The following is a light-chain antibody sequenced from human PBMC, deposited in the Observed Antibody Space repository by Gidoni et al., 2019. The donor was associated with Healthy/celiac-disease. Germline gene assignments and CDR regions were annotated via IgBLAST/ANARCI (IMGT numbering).Light chain of an antibody. CDR3: QQYNNWPPWT. J-gene: IGKJ1*01. Sequence: EIVMTQSPATLSVSPGERATLTCRASQSVSSNLAWYQQKPGQAPRLLIYGASTRAPGSPARCSGSGAGTEFTLTISSLQSEDFAVYYCQQYNNWPPWTFGQGTKVEIK. CDR1: QSVSSN. CDR2: GAS. V-gene: IGKV3-15*01.